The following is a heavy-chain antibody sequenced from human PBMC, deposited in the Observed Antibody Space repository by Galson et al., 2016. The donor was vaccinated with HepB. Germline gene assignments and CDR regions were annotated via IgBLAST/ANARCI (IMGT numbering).Heavy chain of an antibody. J-gene: IGHJ6*03. CDR2: IKQDGSEK. CDR3: AREMRDYDFWSGQHYYYMYV. CDR1: GFSFSGYW. D-gene: IGHD3-3*01. Sequence: SLRLSCAASGFSFSGYWLSWVRQAPGKGLEWVANIKQDGSEKYSVDSVKGRFTISRDNAKNSLYLQMNSLRAEDTAVYYCAREMRDYDFWSGQHYYYMYVWGKGTTVTVSS. V-gene: IGHV3-7*03.